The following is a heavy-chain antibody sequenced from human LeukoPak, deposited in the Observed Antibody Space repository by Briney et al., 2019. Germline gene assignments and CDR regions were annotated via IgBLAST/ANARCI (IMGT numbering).Heavy chain of an antibody. V-gene: IGHV3-23*01. D-gene: IGHD6-13*01. Sequence: GGSLRLSCAASGFTFSSYAMSWVRQAPGKGLKWVSAISGSGGSTYYADSVKGRFTISRDNSKNTLYLQMNSLRAEDTAVYYCASGYSSSWPFDYWGQGTLVTVSS. CDR2: ISGSGGST. CDR3: ASGYSSSWPFDY. CDR1: GFTFSSYA. J-gene: IGHJ4*02.